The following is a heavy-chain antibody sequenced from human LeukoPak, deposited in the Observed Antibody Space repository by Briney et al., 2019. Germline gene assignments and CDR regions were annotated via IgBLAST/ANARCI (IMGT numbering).Heavy chain of an antibody. J-gene: IGHJ4*02. CDR1: GYSISSGYY. V-gene: IGHV4-38-2*02. Sequence: SETLSLTCTVSGYSISSGYYWGWIRQPPGKGLEWIGSIYHSGSTYYNPSLKRRVTISVDTSKNQFSLKLSSVTAADTAVYYCARGNKDYFDYWGQGTLVTVSS. CDR3: ARGNKDYFDY. CDR2: IYHSGST.